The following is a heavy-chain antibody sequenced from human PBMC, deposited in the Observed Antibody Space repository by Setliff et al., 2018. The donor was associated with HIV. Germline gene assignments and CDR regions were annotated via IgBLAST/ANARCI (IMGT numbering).Heavy chain of an antibody. V-gene: IGHV1-69*05. CDR2: IIPMFDAP. Sequence: SVKVSCKTSGGTFSSYAISWVRQAPGQGLEWMGGIIPMFDAPNYAQNFQGRVTLTRDTSTSTVYMELSRLKSEDTAVYYCARDRERGQYSRSAVGGYYYYYMDVWGKGTTVTVSS. D-gene: IGHD6-6*01. J-gene: IGHJ6*03. CDR1: GGTFSSYA. CDR3: ARDRERGQYSRSAVGGYYYYYMDV.